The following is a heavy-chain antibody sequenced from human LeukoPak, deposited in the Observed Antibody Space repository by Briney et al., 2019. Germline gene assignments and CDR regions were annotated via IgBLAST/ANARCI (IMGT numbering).Heavy chain of an antibody. Sequence: GRSLRLSCAASGFTFDDYAMHWVRQAPGKGLEWVSGISWNSGSIGYADSVKGRFTISRDNAKNPLYLQMNSLRAEDTALYYCAKAYYDILTGKTDYYYGMDVWGQGTTVTVSS. CDR2: ISWNSGSI. J-gene: IGHJ6*02. D-gene: IGHD3-9*01. V-gene: IGHV3-9*01. CDR1: GFTFDDYA. CDR3: AKAYYDILTGKTDYYYGMDV.